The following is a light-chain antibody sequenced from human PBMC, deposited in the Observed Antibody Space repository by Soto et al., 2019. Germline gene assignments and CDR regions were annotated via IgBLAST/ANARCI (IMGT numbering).Light chain of an antibody. Sequence: DIQMTQSPSTLSASVGARVTITCRASQSISTWLAWYQQKPGKGPTLLIYKASRLESGVPSRFSGSGSGTEFALTISSLQPADFATYYCQQYNTYSWTFGQGTKVDIK. J-gene: IGKJ1*01. CDR1: QSISTW. CDR3: QQYNTYSWT. V-gene: IGKV1-5*03. CDR2: KAS.